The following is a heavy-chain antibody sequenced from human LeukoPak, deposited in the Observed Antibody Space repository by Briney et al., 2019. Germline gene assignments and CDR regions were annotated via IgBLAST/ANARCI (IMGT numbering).Heavy chain of an antibody. CDR3: ARQDGDGYNYDYFDF. CDR1: GYSFSNYW. CDR2: IYPGDSDT. J-gene: IGHJ4*02. D-gene: IGHD5-12*01. V-gene: IGHV5-51*01. Sequence: GESLKISCKGSGYSFSNYWIGWVRQMPGKGLEWMGIIYPGDSDTRYSPSFQGQVTISADRSISTAYLQWSSLKASDTAMYYCARQDGDGYNYDYFDFWGQGTLVTVSS.